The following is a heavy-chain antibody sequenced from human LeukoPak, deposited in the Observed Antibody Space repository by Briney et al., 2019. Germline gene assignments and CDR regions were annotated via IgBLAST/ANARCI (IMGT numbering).Heavy chain of an antibody. J-gene: IGHJ4*02. V-gene: IGHV1-2*02. Sequence: GASVKVSCKASGYTFTGYHMHWVRQAPGQGLEWMGWINPNSGGTNYAQKFQGRVTMTRDTSISTAYMELSRLRSDDTAVYYCARESLAPYYYDSSGYCDWGQGTLVTVSS. D-gene: IGHD3-22*01. CDR2: INPNSGGT. CDR3: ARESLAPYYYDSSGYCD. CDR1: GYTFTGYH.